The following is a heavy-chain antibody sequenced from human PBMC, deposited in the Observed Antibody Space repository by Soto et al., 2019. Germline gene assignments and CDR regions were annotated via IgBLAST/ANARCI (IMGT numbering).Heavy chain of an antibody. Sequence: PGGSLRLYCAASVFTFSNAWMSWVRQAPGKGLEWVGRIKSKTDGGTTDYAAPVKGRFTISRDDSKNTLYLQMNSLKTEDTAVYYCTTALWFGELLSVYWGQGTLVTVSS. V-gene: IGHV3-15*01. CDR2: IKSKTDGGTT. CDR1: VFTFSNAW. J-gene: IGHJ4*02. CDR3: TTALWFGELLSVY. D-gene: IGHD3-10*01.